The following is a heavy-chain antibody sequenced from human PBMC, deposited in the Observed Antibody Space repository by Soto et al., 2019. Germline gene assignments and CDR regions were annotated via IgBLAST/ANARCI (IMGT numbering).Heavy chain of an antibody. CDR3: AKCSFVVVLAAKVPMDV. CDR2: ISGSGGST. D-gene: IGHD2-2*01. V-gene: IGHV3-23*01. CDR1: GFTFSSYA. J-gene: IGHJ6*02. Sequence: PGWSLRLSWAASGFTFSSYAMSWVRQAPGKGLEWVSAISGSGGSTYYADSVKGRFTISRDNSKNTLYLQMNSLRAEDTAVYYYAKCSFVVVLAAKVPMDVWGQGTTLPVS.